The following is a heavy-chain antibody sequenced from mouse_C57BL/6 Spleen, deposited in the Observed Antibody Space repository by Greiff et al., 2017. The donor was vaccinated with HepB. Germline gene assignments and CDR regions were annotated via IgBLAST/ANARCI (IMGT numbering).Heavy chain of an antibody. Sequence: EVQLQQSGPELVKPGASVKISCKASGYTFTDYYMNWVKQSHGKSLEWIGDINPNNGGTSYNQKFKGKATLTVDKSSSTAYMVLRRLTSEDAAVYYCARCSYDYEDGRGDWGQGTTLTVSS. CDR1: GYTFTDYY. D-gene: IGHD2-4*01. CDR2: INPNNGGT. CDR3: ARCSYDYEDGRGD. J-gene: IGHJ2*01. V-gene: IGHV1-26*01.